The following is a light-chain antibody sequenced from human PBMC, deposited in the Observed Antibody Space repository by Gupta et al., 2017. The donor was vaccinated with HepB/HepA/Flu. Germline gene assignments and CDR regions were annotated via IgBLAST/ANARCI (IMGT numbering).Light chain of an antibody. V-gene: IGKV3-15*01. J-gene: IGKJ1*01. CDR3: QHYYNWPRWT. CDR1: QSVSSN. Sequence: ETVMTQSPATLSVSPGERATLSCRASQSVSSNLAWYQQKPGQAPSLLIYDASTRATGIPARFSGSGYGKEFTLTISSRQSEDFAVYYCQHYYNWPRWTCGQGTKVEIK. CDR2: DAS.